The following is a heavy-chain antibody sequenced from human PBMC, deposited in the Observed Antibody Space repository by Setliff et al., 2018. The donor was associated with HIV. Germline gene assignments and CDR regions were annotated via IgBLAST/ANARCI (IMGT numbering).Heavy chain of an antibody. CDR3: ARHSTGPYSSSWYYFDY. Sequence: KTSETLSLTCTVSGGSISSSSYYWGWIRQPPGKGLEWIGSIYYSGSTYYNPSLKSRVAISVDTSKNQFSLKLSSVTAADTAVYYCARHSTGPYSSSWYYFDYWGQGTLVTVSS. J-gene: IGHJ4*02. V-gene: IGHV4-39*01. CDR1: GGSISSSSYY. D-gene: IGHD6-13*01. CDR2: IYYSGST.